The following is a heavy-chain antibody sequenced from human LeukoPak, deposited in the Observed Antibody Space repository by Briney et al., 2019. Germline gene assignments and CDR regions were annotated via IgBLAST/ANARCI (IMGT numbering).Heavy chain of an antibody. CDR1: GGSISSYY. CDR3: ARSQFRIAAAGNNWFDP. J-gene: IGHJ5*02. Sequence: PSETLSLTCTVSGGSISSYYWSWIRQPPGKGLEWIGYIYYSGSTNYNPSLKSRVTISVDTSKNQFSLKLSSATAADTAVYYCARSQFRIAAAGNNWFDPWGQGTLVTVSS. V-gene: IGHV4-59*01. D-gene: IGHD6-13*01. CDR2: IYYSGST.